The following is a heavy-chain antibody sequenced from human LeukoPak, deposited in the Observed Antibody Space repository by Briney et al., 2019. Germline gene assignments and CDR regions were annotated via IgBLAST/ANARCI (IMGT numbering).Heavy chain of an antibody. V-gene: IGHV4-34*01. CDR3: ARHRRGNSILNWFDP. J-gene: IGHJ5*02. Sequence: SETLSLTCAVYGGSFSGYYWSWIRQPPGKGLEWIGEINHSGSTNYNPSLKSRVTISVDTSKNQFSLKLSSVTAADTAVYYCARHRRGNSILNWFDPWGQGTLVTVSS. D-gene: IGHD3-10*01. CDR1: GGSFSGYY. CDR2: INHSGST.